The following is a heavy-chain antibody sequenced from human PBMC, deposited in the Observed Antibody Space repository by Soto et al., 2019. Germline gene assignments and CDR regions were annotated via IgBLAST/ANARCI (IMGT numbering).Heavy chain of an antibody. CDR1: GGSISSYY. CDR3: VIHGGGSLTHRGWFAP. Sequence: SETLSLTCTVSGGSISSYYWSWIRQPPGKGLEWIGYIYYTGSTSYNPSLKSRLTISVDTSKNQFSLKLSSVTAADTAVYYCVIHGGGSLTHRGWFAPRGQGTLVTVS. D-gene: IGHD3-10*01. V-gene: IGHV4-59*08. CDR2: IYYTGST. J-gene: IGHJ5*02.